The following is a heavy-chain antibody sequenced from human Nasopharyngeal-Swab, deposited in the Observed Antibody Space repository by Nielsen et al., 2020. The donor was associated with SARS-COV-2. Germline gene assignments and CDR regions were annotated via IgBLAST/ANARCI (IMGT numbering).Heavy chain of an antibody. Sequence: GESLKISCAASGFTFSSYSINWVRQAPGKGPEWVSSISSSGSYIYYADSVKGRFTISRDNAKNSLYLQMNSLRAEDTAVYYCARVSTYGDYGPFDYWGQGTLVTVSS. CDR2: ISSSGSYI. CDR3: ARVSTYGDYGPFDY. CDR1: GFTFSSYS. D-gene: IGHD4-17*01. J-gene: IGHJ4*02. V-gene: IGHV3-21*01.